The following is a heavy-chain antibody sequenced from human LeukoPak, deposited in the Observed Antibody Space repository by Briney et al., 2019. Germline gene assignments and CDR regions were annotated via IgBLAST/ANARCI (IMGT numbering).Heavy chain of an antibody. Sequence: SETLSLTCTVSGYSISSGYYWGWIRQPPGKGLEWIGSIYHSGSTNYNPSLKSRVTISVDKSKNQFSLKLSSVTAADTAVYYCARPGGYGAFDIWGQGTMVTVSS. CDR1: GYSISSGYY. J-gene: IGHJ3*02. CDR3: ARPGGYGAFDI. D-gene: IGHD5-18*01. CDR2: IYHSGST. V-gene: IGHV4-38-2*02.